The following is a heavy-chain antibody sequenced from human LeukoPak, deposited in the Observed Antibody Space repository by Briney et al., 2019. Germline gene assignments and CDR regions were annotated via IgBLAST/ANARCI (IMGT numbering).Heavy chain of an antibody. J-gene: IGHJ4*02. CDR3: AREAARMVALDY. V-gene: IGHV4-59*01. D-gene: IGHD6-6*01. CDR1: GGSISSYY. Sequence: SETLSLTCPVSGGSISSYYWSWIRQPPGKGLEWIGYIYYSGSTNYNPSLRSRVTISVDTSKNQFSLKLSSVTAADRAVYYCAREAARMVALDYWGQGTLVTVSS. CDR2: IYYSGST.